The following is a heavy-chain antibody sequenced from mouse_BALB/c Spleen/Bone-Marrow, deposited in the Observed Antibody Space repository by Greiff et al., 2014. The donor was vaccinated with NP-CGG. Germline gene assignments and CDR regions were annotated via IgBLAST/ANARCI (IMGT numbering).Heavy chain of an antibody. CDR1: GYTFTDKW. V-gene: IGHV1-69*01. CDR3: ARGGHDFSLDY. D-gene: IGHD2-4*01. J-gene: IGHJ4*01. CDR2: IDTSDSYI. Sequence: VQLQQSGAEFVMPGASVKMSCTASGYTFTDKWMHWVKQRPGQGLEWIGAIDTSDSYINYNQKFKGKASLTVDASSSTAYMHLSSLTSDDSAVYYCARGGHDFSLDYWGQGTSVIVSS.